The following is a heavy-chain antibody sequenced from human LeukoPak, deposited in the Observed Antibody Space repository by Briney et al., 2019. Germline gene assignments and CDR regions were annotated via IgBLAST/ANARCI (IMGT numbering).Heavy chain of an antibody. D-gene: IGHD4-17*01. V-gene: IGHV3-48*01. CDR2: ISSSSSTI. Sequence: GGSLRLSCAASGFTFSSYSMNWVRQAPGKGLEWVSYISSSSSTIYSADSVKGRFTISRDNAKNSLYLQMNSLRAEDTAVYYCARPYLYGPDAFDIWGQGTMVTVSS. J-gene: IGHJ3*02. CDR3: ARPYLYGPDAFDI. CDR1: GFTFSSYS.